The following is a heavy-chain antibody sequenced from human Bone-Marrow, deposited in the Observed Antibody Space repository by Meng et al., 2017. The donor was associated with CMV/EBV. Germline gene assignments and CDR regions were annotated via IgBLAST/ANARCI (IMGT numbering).Heavy chain of an antibody. CDR3: ARDEREIKNYYDSSGYYYEFDY. Sequence: ASVKVSCKASGYTFTSYAMHWVRQAPGQRLEWMGWSNAGNGNTKYSQEFQGRVTITRDTSASTAYMELSSLRSEDMAVYYCARDEREIKNYYDSSGYYYEFDYWGQGTLVTVSS. D-gene: IGHD3-22*01. V-gene: IGHV1-3*02. CDR1: GYTFTSYA. J-gene: IGHJ4*02. CDR2: SNAGNGNT.